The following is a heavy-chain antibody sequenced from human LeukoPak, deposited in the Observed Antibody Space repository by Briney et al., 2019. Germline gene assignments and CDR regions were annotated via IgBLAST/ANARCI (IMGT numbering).Heavy chain of an antibody. D-gene: IGHD1-1*01. CDR2: INQDGSEK. Sequence: GGSLRLSCVVSGFAISSSWMTWVRQVPGEGLEWVANINQDGSEKHYVDSVRGRFTISRDNARDPLYLQMNSLGDTAVYYCAREPGLGYAFDIWGQGTKVTVSS. J-gene: IGHJ3*02. V-gene: IGHV3-7*01. CDR1: GFAISSSW. CDR3: AREPGLGYAFDI.